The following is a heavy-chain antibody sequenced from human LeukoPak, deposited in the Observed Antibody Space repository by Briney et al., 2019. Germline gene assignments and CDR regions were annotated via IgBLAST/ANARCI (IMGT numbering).Heavy chain of an antibody. CDR1: GFTFDDYA. CDR3: AKTSSWPRGAFDY. Sequence: GGSLRLSCAASGFTFDDYAMHWVRQAPGKGLEWVSGISWNSGSIGYADSVKGRFTISRDNAKNSLYLQMNSLRAEDTALYYCAKTSSWPRGAFDYWGQGTLVTVPS. J-gene: IGHJ4*02. D-gene: IGHD6-13*01. V-gene: IGHV3-9*01. CDR2: ISWNSGSI.